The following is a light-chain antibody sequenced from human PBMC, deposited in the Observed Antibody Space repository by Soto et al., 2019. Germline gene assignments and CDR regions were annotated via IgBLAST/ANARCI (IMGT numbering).Light chain of an antibody. V-gene: IGKV1-39*01. CDR3: QQSYRTPYT. J-gene: IGKJ2*01. CDR1: QGISTY. CDR2: AAS. Sequence: DIQMTQSPSPLSASVGDRVTITCRASQGISTYLIWYQQRHGEAPKLLIYAASYLVSGVPSRFSGSGSGTDFTLTITSLQPEDFATYYCQQSYRTPYTFGRGTKLETK.